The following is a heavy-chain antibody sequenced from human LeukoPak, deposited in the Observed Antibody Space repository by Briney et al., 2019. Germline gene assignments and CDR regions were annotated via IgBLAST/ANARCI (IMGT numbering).Heavy chain of an antibody. V-gene: IGHV4-4*07. CDR1: GGSISSYY. Sequence: SETLSLTCTVSGGSISSYYWSWIRQPAGKGLEWIGRIYTSGSTNYNASLKSRVSMSVDTSKNQFSLKLCSVTAADTAVFYCARENSGSYREFDYWGQGTLVTVSS. CDR3: ARENSGSYREFDY. J-gene: IGHJ4*02. D-gene: IGHD1-26*01. CDR2: IYTSGST.